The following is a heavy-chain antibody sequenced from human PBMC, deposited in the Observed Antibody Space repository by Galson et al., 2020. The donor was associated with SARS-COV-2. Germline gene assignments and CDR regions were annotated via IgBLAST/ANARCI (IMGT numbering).Heavy chain of an antibody. D-gene: IGHD3-22*01. CDR3: AKDRGYYAGVDAFDI. V-gene: IGHV3-23*01. Sequence: GGSLRLSCAASDFTFATYAMSWVRQAPGKGLEWVSAIGPGGGTTHYADSVKGRFTISRDNSKNTLYLQLNSLRAEDTAVYYYAKDRGYYAGVDAFDIWGQGTMVNVSS. J-gene: IGHJ3*02. CDR1: DFTFATYA. CDR2: IGPGGGTT.